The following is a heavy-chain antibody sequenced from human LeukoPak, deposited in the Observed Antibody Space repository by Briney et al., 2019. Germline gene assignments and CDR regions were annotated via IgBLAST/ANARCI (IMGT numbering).Heavy chain of an antibody. J-gene: IGHJ2*01. CDR2: ISPRSATI. CDR1: GFTFSTHG. D-gene: IGHD4-17*01. Sequence: GGSLRLSCGASGFTFSTHGMIWVRQAPGKGLEWVSYISPRSATICYADSVKGRFTISRDDARNSLFLQMHSLRAGDTAVYYCARVRGPTVTTWYFDLWGRGTLVTVSS. V-gene: IGHV3-48*01. CDR3: ARVRGPTVTTWYFDL.